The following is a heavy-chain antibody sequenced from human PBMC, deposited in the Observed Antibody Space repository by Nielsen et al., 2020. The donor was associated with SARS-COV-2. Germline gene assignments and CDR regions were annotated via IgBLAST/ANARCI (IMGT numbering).Heavy chain of an antibody. CDR3: ARGGIAAAGTRLLWYWYFDL. CDR1: GGSISSGGYS. D-gene: IGHD6-13*01. Sequence: SETLSLTCAVSGGSISSGGYSWSWIRQPPGKGLEWIGYIYYSGSTNYNPSLKSRVTISVDTSKNQFSLKLSSVTAADTAVYYCARGGIAAAGTRLLWYWYFDLWGRGTLVTVSS. J-gene: IGHJ2*01. CDR2: IYYSGST. V-gene: IGHV4-61*08.